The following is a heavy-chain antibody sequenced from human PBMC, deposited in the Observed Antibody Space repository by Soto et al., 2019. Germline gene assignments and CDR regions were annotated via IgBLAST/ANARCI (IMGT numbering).Heavy chain of an antibody. CDR1: GNPFTSYD. Sequence: ASVKVCFKASGNPFTSYDINWVRQATGHGLEWMGWINPNSGNIGYAQKFQGRVTMTRDTAIRTAYMEVSRLRSDDTAVYYCARGRASGSYYLLDYWGQGTLVTVSS. CDR2: INPNSGNI. J-gene: IGHJ4*02. V-gene: IGHV1-8*01. CDR3: ARGRASGSYYLLDY. D-gene: IGHD3-10*01.